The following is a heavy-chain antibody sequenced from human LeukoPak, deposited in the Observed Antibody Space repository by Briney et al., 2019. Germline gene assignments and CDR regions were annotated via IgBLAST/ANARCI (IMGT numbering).Heavy chain of an antibody. J-gene: IGHJ4*02. V-gene: IGHV3-33*08. D-gene: IGHD6-19*01. CDR3: ALGGYSSGWYYFDY. CDR2: IWYDGSNK. CDR1: GFTFSSCG. Sequence: PGGSLRLSCAASGFTFSSCGMHWVRHAPGKGLEWVAVIWYDGSNKYYADSVKGRFTISRDNSKNTLYLQMNSLRAEDTAVYYCALGGYSSGWYYFDYWGQGTLVTVSS.